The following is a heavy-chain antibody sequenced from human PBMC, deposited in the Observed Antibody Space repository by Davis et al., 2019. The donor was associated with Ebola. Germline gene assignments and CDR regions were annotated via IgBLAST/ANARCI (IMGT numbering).Heavy chain of an antibody. D-gene: IGHD3-10*01. Sequence: GESLKISCAASGFTFSSYSMNWVRQAPGKGLEWVSYISSSSSYTNYADSVKGRFTISRDNAKNSLYLQMNSLRAEDTAVYYCAKIGVRHSGDYWGQGTLVTVSS. CDR3: AKIGVRHSGDY. V-gene: IGHV3-21*04. CDR1: GFTFSSYS. CDR2: ISSSSSYT. J-gene: IGHJ4*02.